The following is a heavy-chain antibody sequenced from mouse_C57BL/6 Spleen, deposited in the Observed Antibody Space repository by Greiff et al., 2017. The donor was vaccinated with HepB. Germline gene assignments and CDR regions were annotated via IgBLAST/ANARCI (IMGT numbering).Heavy chain of an antibody. J-gene: IGHJ1*03. D-gene: IGHD1-1*01. CDR2: ISSGGSYT. V-gene: IGHV5-6*01. CDR3: ARHDGSTLNWYFDV. CDR1: GFTFSSYG. Sequence: EVHLVESGGDLVKPGGSLKLSCAASGFTFSSYGMSWVRQTPDKRLEWVATISSGGSYTYYPDSVKGRFTISRDNAKNTLYLQMSSLKSEDTAMYYCARHDGSTLNWYFDVWGTGTTVTVSS.